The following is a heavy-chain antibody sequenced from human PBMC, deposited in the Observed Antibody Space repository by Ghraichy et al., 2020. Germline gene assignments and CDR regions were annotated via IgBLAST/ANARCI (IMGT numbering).Heavy chain of an antibody. D-gene: IGHD2-2*01. CDR3: ARGGNVVPAAVLSDN. CDR2: ISSSGSTI. J-gene: IGHJ4*02. CDR1: GFTFSSYE. Sequence: GGSLRLSCAASGFTFSSYEMNWVRQAPGKGLEWVSYISSSGSTIYYADSVKGRFTISRDNAKNSLYLQMNSLRAEDTAVYYCARGGNVVPAAVLSDNWGQGTLVTVSS. V-gene: IGHV3-48*03.